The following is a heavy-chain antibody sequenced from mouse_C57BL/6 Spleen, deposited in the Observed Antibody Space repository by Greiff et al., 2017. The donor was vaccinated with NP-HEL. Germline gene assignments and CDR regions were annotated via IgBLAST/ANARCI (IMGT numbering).Heavy chain of an antibody. CDR1: GYTFTSYW. D-gene: IGHD1-1*01. CDR2: IYPGSGST. Sequence: QVQLQQPGAELVKPGASVKMSCKASGYTFTSYWITWVKQRPGQGLEWIGDIYPGSGSTNYNEKFKSKATLTVDTSSSTAYMQLSSLTSEDSAVYYCARWYYYGSRFDYWGQGTTLTVSS. V-gene: IGHV1-55*01. CDR3: ARWYYYGSRFDY. J-gene: IGHJ2*01.